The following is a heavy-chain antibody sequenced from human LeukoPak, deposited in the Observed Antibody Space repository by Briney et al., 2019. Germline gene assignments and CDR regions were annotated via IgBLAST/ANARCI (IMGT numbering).Heavy chain of an antibody. Sequence: GGSLRLSCAASGSTFRDAWMIWVRQAPGKGLEWVGRIKSRADGGTPDYAAPVTGRFTISRDDSNGTLFLQMNSLTTEDTAVYYCATQGVLDAFDIWGQGTMVIVSS. CDR1: GSTFRDAW. V-gene: IGHV3-15*01. J-gene: IGHJ3*02. D-gene: IGHD3-10*01. CDR2: IKSRADGGTP. CDR3: ATQGVLDAFDI.